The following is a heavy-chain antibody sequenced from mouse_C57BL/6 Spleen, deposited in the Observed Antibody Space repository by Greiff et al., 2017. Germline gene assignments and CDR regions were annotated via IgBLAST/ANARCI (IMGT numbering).Heavy chain of an antibody. CDR3: ARDRGEGYYGNYDAY. Sequence: ESGPGLVKPSQSLSLTCSVTGYSITSGYYWNWIRQFPGNKLEWMGYISYDGSNNYNPYLKNRISITRDTSKNQFFLKLNSVTTEDTATYYCARDRGEGYYGNYDAYWGQGTLVTVSA. CDR2: ISYDGSN. D-gene: IGHD2-1*01. V-gene: IGHV3-6*01. J-gene: IGHJ3*01. CDR1: GYSITSGYY.